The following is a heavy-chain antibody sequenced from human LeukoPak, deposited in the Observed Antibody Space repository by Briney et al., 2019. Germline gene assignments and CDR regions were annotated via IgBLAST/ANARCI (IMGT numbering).Heavy chain of an antibody. Sequence: GGSLRLSCAASGFTFSSYSMNWVRQAPGKGLEWVSYISSSSSTIYYADSVKGRFTISRDNAKNSLYLQMNSLRAEDTAVYYCARDLPLLPQISDAFDIWGQGTMVTVSS. CDR3: ARDLPLLPQISDAFDI. J-gene: IGHJ3*02. CDR1: GFTFSSYS. CDR2: ISSSSSTI. V-gene: IGHV3-48*01.